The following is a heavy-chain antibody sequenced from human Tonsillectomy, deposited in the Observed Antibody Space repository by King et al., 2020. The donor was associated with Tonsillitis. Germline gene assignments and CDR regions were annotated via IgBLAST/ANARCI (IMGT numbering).Heavy chain of an antibody. D-gene: IGHD1-26*01. CDR3: ARDWAAGEDHDAFYI. CDR1: GFTFSRYS. Sequence: VQLVESGGGLVQPGGSLRLSCAASGFTFSRYSMNWVRQAPGKGLEWVSYISSSSSTIYYADSVKGRFTISRDNAKNSLYMQMNSLRDEDTAVYYCARDWAAGEDHDAFYIGGQGTIVSVPS. V-gene: IGHV3-48*02. J-gene: IGHJ3*02. CDR2: ISSSSSTI.